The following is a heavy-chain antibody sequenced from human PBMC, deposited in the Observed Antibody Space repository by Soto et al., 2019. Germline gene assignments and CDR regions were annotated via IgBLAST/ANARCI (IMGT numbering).Heavy chain of an antibody. D-gene: IGHD6-13*01. CDR3: AKDGLSDSPSAIDY. CDR2: IGGSGRNT. CDR1: GFMFSRSG. J-gene: IGHJ4*02. V-gene: IGHV3-23*01. Sequence: GGSLRLSCAASGFMFSRSGMTWVRQAPGMRLESVAGIGGSGRNTYYADSVKGRFTISRDNSRNTLFLQMNSLRDEDTAIYYCAKDGLSDSPSAIDYWGQGTRVTVSS.